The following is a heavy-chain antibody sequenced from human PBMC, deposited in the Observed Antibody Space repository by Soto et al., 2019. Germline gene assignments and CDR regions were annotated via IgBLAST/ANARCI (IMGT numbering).Heavy chain of an antibody. V-gene: IGHV3-30*18. Sequence: QVQLVESGGGVVQPGRSLRLSCAASGFPFSSYGMNWVRQAPGKGLEWVAFISSDGISEHYADSVKGRFTISRDNSKNTLYLQMNSLRTEDTAVYHCAKDQVTTGWYKWSWFDPWGQGTLVAVSS. CDR1: GFPFSSYG. CDR3: AKDQVTTGWYKWSWFDP. J-gene: IGHJ5*02. CDR2: ISSDGISE. D-gene: IGHD6-19*01.